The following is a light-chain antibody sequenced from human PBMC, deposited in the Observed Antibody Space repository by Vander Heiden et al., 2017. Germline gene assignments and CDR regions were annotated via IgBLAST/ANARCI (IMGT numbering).Light chain of an antibody. Sequence: QSALTQPRSVSGSPGPSVAISCTGTSSDVGGYNYVSWYQQRPNKAPKVLIYDVSKRPSGVPDRFSGSKSGNTASLTISGLQPEDEADYYCCSYAGSHTVVFGGGTKLTVL. J-gene: IGLJ2*01. CDR3: CSYAGSHTVV. CDR2: DVS. V-gene: IGLV2-11*01. CDR1: SSDVGGYNY.